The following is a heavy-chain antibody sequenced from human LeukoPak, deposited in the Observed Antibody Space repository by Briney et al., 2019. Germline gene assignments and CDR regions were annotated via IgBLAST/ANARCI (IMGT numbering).Heavy chain of an antibody. V-gene: IGHV3-33*01. D-gene: IGHD5-12*01. Sequence: PGGSLRLSCAASGFTFSTYGMHWVRQAPGRGLEWVAVIWYDGSNKNYADSVKGRFTISRDNPNNTLYLQMNSLRAEDTAVYYCVRAVYRWSFSGYEISGPEPDYWGQGTLVTVSS. CDR2: IWYDGSNK. CDR3: VRAVYRWSFSGYEISGPEPDY. J-gene: IGHJ4*02. CDR1: GFTFSTYG.